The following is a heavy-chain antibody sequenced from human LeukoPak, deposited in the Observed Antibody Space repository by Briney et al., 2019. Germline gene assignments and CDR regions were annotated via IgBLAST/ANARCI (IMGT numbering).Heavy chain of an antibody. CDR1: GFTFSSHA. J-gene: IGHJ3*02. V-gene: IGHV3-23*01. CDR2: ISGSGGST. Sequence: GGSLRLSCAASGFTFSSHAMSWVRQAPGKGLEWVSAISGSGGSTYYADSVKGRFTISRDNSKNTLYLQMNSLRAEDTAVYYCAKVGYCSSTSCNDAFDIWGQGTMVTVSS. CDR3: AKVGYCSSTSCNDAFDI. D-gene: IGHD2-2*01.